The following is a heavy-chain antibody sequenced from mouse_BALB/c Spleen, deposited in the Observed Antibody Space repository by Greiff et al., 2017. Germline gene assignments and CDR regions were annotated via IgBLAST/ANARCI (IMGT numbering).Heavy chain of an antibody. CDR1: GFTFSSYA. D-gene: IGHD2-4*01. CDR2: ISSGGSYT. CDR3: ARSYDYDGEAWFAY. J-gene: IGHJ3*01. V-gene: IGHV5-9-4*01. Sequence: EVQLVESGGGLVKPGGSLKLSCAASGFTFSSYAMSWVRQSPEKRLEWVAEISSGGSYTYYPDTVTGRFTISRDNAKNTLYLEMSSLRSEDTAMYYCARSYDYDGEAWFAYWGQGTLVTVSA.